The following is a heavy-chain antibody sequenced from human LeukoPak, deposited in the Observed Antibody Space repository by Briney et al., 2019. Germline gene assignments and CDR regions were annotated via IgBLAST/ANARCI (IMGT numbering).Heavy chain of an antibody. CDR3: ARGYKGSSYDY. Sequence: GGSLRLSCAASGFTFSSYLMHWVRQAPGKGLVWVSRINSDGSSTSYADSVKGRFTISRDNAKNTLYLQMNSLRAEDTAVYYCARGYKGSSYDYWGQGTLVTVSS. J-gene: IGHJ4*02. CDR2: INSDGSST. CDR1: GFTFSSYL. V-gene: IGHV3-74*01. D-gene: IGHD2-2*01.